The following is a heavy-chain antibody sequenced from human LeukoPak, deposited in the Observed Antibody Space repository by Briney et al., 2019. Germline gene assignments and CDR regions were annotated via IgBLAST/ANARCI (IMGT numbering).Heavy chain of an antibody. V-gene: IGHV1-69*13. Sequence: SVKVSCKASGGTFSNHAISWVRQAPRQRLEWMGVIIPISGTANYAQKFQGRVTITADASTSTVYMELSSLTSDDTAVYYCARWAGDSSAWYPALFDYWGQGTLVTVSS. CDR2: IIPISGTA. J-gene: IGHJ4*02. D-gene: IGHD6-13*01. CDR3: ARWAGDSSAWYPALFDY. CDR1: GGTFSNHA.